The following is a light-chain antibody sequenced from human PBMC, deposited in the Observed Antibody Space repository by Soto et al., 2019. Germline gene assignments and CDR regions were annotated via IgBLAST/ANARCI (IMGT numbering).Light chain of an antibody. Sequence: MTQSPLSLPVTPGEPASISCRSSQSLLHSNGYNYLDCYQQKPGKAPKLLIYAASSLQSGVPSRFSGSGSGTDFTLTISSLQPEDFATYYCQQSYSTPPTFGQGTKVDIK. J-gene: IGKJ1*01. V-gene: IGKV1-39*01. CDR2: AAS. CDR3: QQSYSTPPT. CDR1: QSLLHSNGYNY.